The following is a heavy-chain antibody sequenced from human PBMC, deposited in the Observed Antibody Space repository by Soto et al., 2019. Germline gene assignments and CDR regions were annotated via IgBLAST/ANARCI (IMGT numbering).Heavy chain of an antibody. CDR1: GFTFSSHA. V-gene: IGHV3-23*01. D-gene: IGHD2-15*01. Sequence: EVQLLESGGGLVQPGGALRLSCAASGFTFSSHAMSWVRQAPGKGLEWISSISGGSEGAYYADSVKGRFTISRDNCKNTLYLQMSSLGVEATAVYYCSRDLWWYLHWGQGTLVTVSS. CDR2: ISGGSEGA. CDR3: SRDLWWYLH. J-gene: IGHJ4*02.